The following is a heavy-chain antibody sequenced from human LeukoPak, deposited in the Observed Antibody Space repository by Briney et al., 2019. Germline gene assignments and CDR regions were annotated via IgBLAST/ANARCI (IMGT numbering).Heavy chain of an antibody. CDR3: ARDYGDY. CDR2: INQDGSEK. D-gene: IGHD4-17*01. Sequence: TGGSLRLSCAASGFTFTNYWMSWVRQAPGKGLEWVANINQDGSEKYYVDSVKGRFTISRDNAKNSLYLQMNSLRAEDTAVYYCARDYGDYWGQGTLVTVSS. CDR1: GFTFTNYW. V-gene: IGHV3-7*01. J-gene: IGHJ4*02.